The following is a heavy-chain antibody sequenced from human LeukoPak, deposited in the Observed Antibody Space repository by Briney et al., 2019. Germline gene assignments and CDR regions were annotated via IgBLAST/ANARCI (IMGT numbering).Heavy chain of an antibody. J-gene: IGHJ5*02. CDR3: VRAVGPVGGYDSP. Sequence: ASVKVSCKASGYTFTGYYMHWVRQAPGQGLEWMGWINSNSGGTNYAQKFQGRVTMTRDTSISTAYMELSRLRSDDTAVYYCVRAVGPVGGYDSPWGQGTLVAVSS. CDR2: INSNSGGT. CDR1: GYTFTGYY. V-gene: IGHV1-2*02. D-gene: IGHD5-12*01.